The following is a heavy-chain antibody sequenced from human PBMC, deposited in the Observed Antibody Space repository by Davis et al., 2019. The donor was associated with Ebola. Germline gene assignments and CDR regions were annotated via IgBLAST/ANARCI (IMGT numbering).Heavy chain of an antibody. Sequence: GESLKISCAASGFTFSSYDMNWVRQAPGKGLEWVSSISSGSYYIYYADSLKGRFTISRDNAKNSLYLQMNSLRAEDTAVYYCVRDPALVVTGGGWFFGLWGRGTLVTVSS. CDR1: GFTFSSYD. CDR3: VRDPALVVTGGGWFFGL. J-gene: IGHJ2*01. V-gene: IGHV3-21*01. D-gene: IGHD2-21*02. CDR2: ISSGSYYI.